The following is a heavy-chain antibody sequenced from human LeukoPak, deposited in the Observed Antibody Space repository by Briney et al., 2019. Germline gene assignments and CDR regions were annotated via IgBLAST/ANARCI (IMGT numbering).Heavy chain of an antibody. D-gene: IGHD3-22*01. CDR1: GFSFSDYY. J-gene: IGHJ4*02. CDR2: ISGSGHNI. CDR3: ARDLFSFYYDSSGYCDY. V-gene: IGHV3-11*01. Sequence: PGGSLRLSCVASGFSFSDYYMNWFRQAPGKGLQWLSFISGSGHNILYTDSVKGRFTVSRDDVKKTVFLQMNSLRADDTAVYYCARDLFSFYYDSSGYCDYWGQGTRFTVSS.